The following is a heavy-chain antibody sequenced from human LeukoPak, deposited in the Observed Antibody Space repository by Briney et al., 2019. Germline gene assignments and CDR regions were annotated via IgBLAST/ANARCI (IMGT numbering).Heavy chain of an antibody. CDR3: AREDSYYYGSGSYPFDY. Sequence: PGGSLRLSCAASGFTFSSYSMNWVRQAPGKGLELVSSISSSSSYIYYADSVKGRFTISRDNAKNSLYLQMNSLRAEDTAVYYCAREDSYYYGSGSYPFDYWGQGTLVTVSS. CDR2: ISSSSSYI. J-gene: IGHJ4*02. CDR1: GFTFSSYS. D-gene: IGHD3-10*01. V-gene: IGHV3-21*01.